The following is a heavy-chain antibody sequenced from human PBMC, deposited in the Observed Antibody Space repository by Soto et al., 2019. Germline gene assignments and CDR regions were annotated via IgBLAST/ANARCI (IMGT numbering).Heavy chain of an antibody. D-gene: IGHD5-18*01. CDR1: GASFNAYY. Sequence: KTSETLSLTCAVSGASFNAYYWSWIRQAPGKGLEWIGEINYSGSSNYNPSLKSRVAMSADRSNNQFSLKVNSVTAADTAIYYCARDANGYKYGSYFDYWGQGALVTVSS. V-gene: IGHV4-34*01. CDR2: INYSGSS. CDR3: ARDANGYKYGSYFDY. J-gene: IGHJ4*02.